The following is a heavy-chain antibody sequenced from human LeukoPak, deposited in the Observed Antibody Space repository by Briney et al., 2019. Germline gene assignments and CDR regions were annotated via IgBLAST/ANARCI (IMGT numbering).Heavy chain of an antibody. V-gene: IGHV1-18*01. CDR1: GYTFTSYG. D-gene: IGHD5-18*01. J-gene: IGHJ6*02. Sequence: ASVKVSCKASGYTFTSYGISWVRQAPGQGLEWMGWISAYNGNTNYARKLQGRVTMTTDTSTSTAYMELRSLRSDDTAVYYCARERASYGDYYGMDVWGQGTTVTVSS. CDR3: ARERASYGDYYGMDV. CDR2: ISAYNGNT.